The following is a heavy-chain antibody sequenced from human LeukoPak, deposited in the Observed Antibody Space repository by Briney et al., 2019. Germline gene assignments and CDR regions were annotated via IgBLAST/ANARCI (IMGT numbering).Heavy chain of an antibody. CDR3: ARALIYYYGMDV. J-gene: IGHJ6*02. V-gene: IGHV4-34*01. Sequence: GSLRLSCAASGFTFSTYSMNWIRQPPGKGLEWIGEINHSGSTNYNPSLKSRVTISVDTSKNQFSLKLSSVTAADTAVYYCARALIYYYGMDVWGQGTTVTVSS. CDR2: INHSGST. D-gene: IGHD2-8*01. CDR1: GFTFSTYS.